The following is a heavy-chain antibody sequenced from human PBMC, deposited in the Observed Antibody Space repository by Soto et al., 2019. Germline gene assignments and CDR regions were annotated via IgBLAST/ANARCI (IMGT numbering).Heavy chain of an antibody. V-gene: IGHV1-46*03. CDR2: INPSGGST. CDR3: ARVYPSDTRYGYVGNNWFDP. J-gene: IGHJ5*02. D-gene: IGHD5-18*01. Sequence: GASVKVSCKASGYTFTSYYMHWLRQAPGEGLEWMGIINPSGGSTSYAQKFQGRVTMTRDTSTSTVYMELNSLRSEDTAVYYCARVYPSDTRYGYVGNNWFDPWGQGTLVTVS. CDR1: GYTFTSYY.